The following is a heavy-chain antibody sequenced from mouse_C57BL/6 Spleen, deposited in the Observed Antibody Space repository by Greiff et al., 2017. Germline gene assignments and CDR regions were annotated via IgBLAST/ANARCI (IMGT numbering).Heavy chain of an antibody. CDR3: ARQDYGNYFDY. CDR1: GFTFSDYY. J-gene: IGHJ2*01. D-gene: IGHD2-1*01. Sequence: DVMLVESGGGLVQPGGSLKLSCAASGFTFSDYYMYWVRQTPEKRLEWVAYISNGGGSTYYPDTVKGRFTISRDNAKNTLYLQMSRLKSEDTAMYYCARQDYGNYFDYWGQGTTLTVSS. V-gene: IGHV5-12*01. CDR2: ISNGGGST.